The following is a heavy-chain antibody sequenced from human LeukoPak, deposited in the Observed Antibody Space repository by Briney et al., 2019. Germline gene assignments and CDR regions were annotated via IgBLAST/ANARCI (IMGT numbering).Heavy chain of an antibody. CDR2: ISSSGSTI. CDR3: ASTYYYDSSGPSPPGAFDI. V-gene: IGHV3-11*01. J-gene: IGHJ3*02. D-gene: IGHD3-22*01. Sequence: PGGSLRLSCAASGFTFSDYYMSWIRQAPGKGLEWVSYISSSGSTIYYADSVRGGFTLSRDNAKNSLYLQMNSLRAEDTAVYYCASTYYYDSSGPSPPGAFDIWGQGTMVTVSS. CDR1: GFTFSDYY.